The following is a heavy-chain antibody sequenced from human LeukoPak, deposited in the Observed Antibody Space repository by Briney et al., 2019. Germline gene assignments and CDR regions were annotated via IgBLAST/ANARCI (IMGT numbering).Heavy chain of an antibody. D-gene: IGHD3/OR15-3a*01. V-gene: IGHV3-66*02. CDR3: ARDFRASDFWGIYYYYYMDV. CDR1: GFTVSSNY. J-gene: IGHJ6*03. Sequence: GGSLRLSCAASGFTVSSNYMSWVRQAPGKGLEWVAVIYRGGSTYYADSVKGRFTISRDNSKNTLYLQMNSLRAEDTAVYYCARDFRASDFWGIYYYYYMDVWGKGTTVTVSS. CDR2: IYRGGST.